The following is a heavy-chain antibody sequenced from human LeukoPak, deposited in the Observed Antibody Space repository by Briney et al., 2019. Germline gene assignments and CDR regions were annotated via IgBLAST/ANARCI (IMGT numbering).Heavy chain of an antibody. Sequence: PSETLSLTCTVSGGSLSSYYWSWIRQPPGKGLAWIGYIYYSGSTNYNPSLKSRVTISVDTSKNQFSLKLSSVTGADTAVYYCARGRAWFGELSLLDYWGQGILVTVSS. J-gene: IGHJ4*02. V-gene: IGHV4-59*01. CDR1: GGSLSSYY. CDR2: IYYSGST. CDR3: ARGRAWFGELSLLDY. D-gene: IGHD3-10*01.